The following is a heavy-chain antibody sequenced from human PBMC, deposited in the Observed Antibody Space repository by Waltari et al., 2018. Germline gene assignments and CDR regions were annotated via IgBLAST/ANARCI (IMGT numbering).Heavy chain of an antibody. J-gene: IGHJ3*02. CDR3: ARDVYAFDI. V-gene: IGHV3-66*01. CDR1: GFTVSTNY. Sequence: EVQLVESGGDLVQPGGSLRLSCAASGFTVSTNYMSWVRQAPGKGLEWVSVIYSDGTTYYADSVKGRFTISRDNAKNSLYLQMNSLRAEDTAVYYCARDVYAFDIWGQGTMVTVSS. CDR2: IYSDGTT.